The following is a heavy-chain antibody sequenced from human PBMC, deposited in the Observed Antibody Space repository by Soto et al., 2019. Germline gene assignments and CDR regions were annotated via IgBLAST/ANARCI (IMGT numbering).Heavy chain of an antibody. J-gene: IGHJ4*02. CDR2: INPNSGGT. CDR1: GYTFTGYY. D-gene: IGHD6-13*01. V-gene: IGHV1-2*04. Sequence: ASVKVSCKASGYTFTGYYMHWVRQAPGQGLEWMGWINPNSGGTNYAQKFQGWVTMTRDTSISTAYMELSRLRSDDTAVYYCARDPSGVAAAGSESYFDYWGQGTLVTVSS. CDR3: ARDPSGVAAAGSESYFDY.